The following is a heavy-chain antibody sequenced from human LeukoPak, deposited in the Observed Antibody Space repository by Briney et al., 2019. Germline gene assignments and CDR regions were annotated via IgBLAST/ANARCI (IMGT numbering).Heavy chain of an antibody. CDR2: IYHSGST. J-gene: IGHJ4*02. CDR1: GGSISSGGYY. D-gene: IGHD3-3*01. Sequence: SQTLSFTCTVSGGSISSGGYYWSWIRQPPGKGLEWIGYIYHSGSTYYNPSLKSRVTISVDRSKNQFSLKLSSVTAADTAVYYCARDRDFWSEWGQGTLVTVSS. V-gene: IGHV4-30-2*01. CDR3: ARDRDFWSE.